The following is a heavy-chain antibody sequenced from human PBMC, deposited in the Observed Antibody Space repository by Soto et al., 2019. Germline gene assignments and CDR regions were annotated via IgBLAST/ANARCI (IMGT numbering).Heavy chain of an antibody. CDR2: ISAYNGNT. Sequence: QVQLVQSGAEVKKPGASVKVSCKASGYTFTSYGISWVRQAPGQGLEWMGWISAYNGNTNYAQKLQGRVTMTTDTSTSTAYMELRSLRPDDTAVEYGAREVSYGDSYYYGMDVWGQGTTVTGSS. J-gene: IGHJ6*02. CDR1: GYTFTSYG. CDR3: AREVSYGDSYYYGMDV. V-gene: IGHV1-18*04. D-gene: IGHD4-17*01.